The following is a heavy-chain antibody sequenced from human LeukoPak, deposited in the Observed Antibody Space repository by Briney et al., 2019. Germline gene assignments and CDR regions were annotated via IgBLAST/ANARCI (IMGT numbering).Heavy chain of an antibody. V-gene: IGHV3-23*01. J-gene: IGHJ4*02. CDR2: ISGSGGDT. Sequence: GGSLRLSCAASGFTFSSYAMSWVRQAPGKGLEWVSAISGSGGDTYYADSPKGRFTISRDNSKNTLYLQMNSLRAEDTAVYYCARERWLQSGYFDYLGEGTQVTVSS. D-gene: IGHD4-4*01. CDR3: ARERWLQSGYFDY. CDR1: GFTFSSYA.